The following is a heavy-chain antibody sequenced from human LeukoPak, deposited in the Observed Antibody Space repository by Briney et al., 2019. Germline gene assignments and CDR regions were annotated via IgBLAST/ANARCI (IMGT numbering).Heavy chain of an antibody. D-gene: IGHD3-22*01. CDR2: IYYSGST. CDR3: ARMDYYDTSAYLHY. J-gene: IGHJ4*02. V-gene: IGHV4-59*08. CDR1: GGSISSYY. Sequence: PSETLSLTCTVSGGSISSYYWSWIRQPPGKGLEWIGYIYYSGSTNYNPSLKSRVTISVDTSQNQFSLRLYSVTAADTAVYYCARMDYYDTSAYLHYWGQGTLVTVSS.